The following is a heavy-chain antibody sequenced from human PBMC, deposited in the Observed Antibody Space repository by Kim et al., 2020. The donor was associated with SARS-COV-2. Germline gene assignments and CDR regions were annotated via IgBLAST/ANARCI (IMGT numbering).Heavy chain of an antibody. Sequence: STGDADSVKGRFTISRDNAKNSLFLQRNSPRAADTALYHCVRGYAGGPFDLWGQGTLVTVSS. CDR3: VRGYAGGPFDL. D-gene: IGHD3-16*01. V-gene: IGHV3-20*01. CDR2: ST. J-gene: IGHJ4*02.